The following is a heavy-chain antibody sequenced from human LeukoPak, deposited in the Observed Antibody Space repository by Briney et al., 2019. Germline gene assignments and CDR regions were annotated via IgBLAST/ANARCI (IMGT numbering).Heavy chain of an antibody. CDR3: ARGYVWGSPTPFDY. J-gene: IGHJ4*02. D-gene: IGHD3-16*01. CDR1: GYSFTTYG. Sequence: ASVKVSCKASGYSFTTYGISWVRQAPGQGLEWMGWINPNSGGTNYAQKFQGRVTMTRDTSISTAYMELSRLRSDDTAVYYCARGYVWGSPTPFDYWGQGTLVTVSS. V-gene: IGHV1-2*02. CDR2: INPNSGGT.